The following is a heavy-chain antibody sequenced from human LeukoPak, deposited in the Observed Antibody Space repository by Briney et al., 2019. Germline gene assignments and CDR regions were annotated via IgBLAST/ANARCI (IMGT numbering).Heavy chain of an antibody. D-gene: IGHD6-19*01. CDR3: ARSVVAGSGNFDY. V-gene: IGHV1-2*02. Sequence: ASVKVSCKASGYTFTGYYMHWVRQAPGQGLEWMGWINPNSGGTKTAQTFQGRVTMTRDTSISTAYMELSKLRSDDTAVYFCARSVVAGSGNFDYWGQGTLVTVSS. CDR2: INPNSGGT. J-gene: IGHJ4*02. CDR1: GYTFTGYY.